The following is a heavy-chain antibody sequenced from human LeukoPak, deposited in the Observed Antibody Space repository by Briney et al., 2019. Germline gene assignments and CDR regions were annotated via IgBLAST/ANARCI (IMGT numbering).Heavy chain of an antibody. CDR3: ARVKRPTWLVRWSRDAFDI. CDR2: ICAYNGNT. CDR1: GYTSSRSV. V-gene: IGHV1-18*01. J-gene: IGHJ3*02. D-gene: IGHD6-19*01. Sequence: ASLWDSSEAPGYTSSRSVTCSVCQAPGQRVGRMCWICAYNGNTNYAQKLQGRVTMTTDTSTSTVYMELRSLRSDDTAVYYCARVKRPTWLVRWSRDAFDIWGQGTMVTVSS.